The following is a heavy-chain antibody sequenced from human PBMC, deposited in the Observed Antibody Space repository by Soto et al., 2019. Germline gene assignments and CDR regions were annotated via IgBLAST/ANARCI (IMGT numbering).Heavy chain of an antibody. D-gene: IGHD6-25*01. CDR3: AGQTFTIAAAIYGRSNWFDP. Sequence: PSETLSLTCSASGGSITSSIHFWGWVRQPPGKGLEWIGTIYFAGNTYYTPSLKSRLTMSIDTSKNEFSLRLNSVTAADTAVYYCAGQTFTIAAAIYGRSNWFDPWGPGTLVTVSS. V-gene: IGHV4-39*01. J-gene: IGHJ5*02. CDR1: GGSITSSIHF. CDR2: IYFAGNT.